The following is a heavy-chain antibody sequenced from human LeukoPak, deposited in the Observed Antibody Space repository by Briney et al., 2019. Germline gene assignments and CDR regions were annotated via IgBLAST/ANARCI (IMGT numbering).Heavy chain of an antibody. Sequence: GGSLRLSCAASGFTFSSYAMHWVRQAPGKGLEWVAVISYDGSNKYYADSVKGRFTISRDNSKNTLYLQMNSLRAEDTAVYYCARAGRYCSSTSCYTFDYWGQGTLVTVSS. CDR1: GFTFSSYA. CDR3: ARAGRYCSSTSCYTFDY. J-gene: IGHJ4*02. CDR2: ISYDGSNK. V-gene: IGHV3-30-3*01. D-gene: IGHD2-2*02.